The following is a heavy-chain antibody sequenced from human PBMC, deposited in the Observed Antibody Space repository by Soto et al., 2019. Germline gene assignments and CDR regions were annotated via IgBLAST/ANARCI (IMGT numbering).Heavy chain of an antibody. V-gene: IGHV4-4*02. CDR1: GGSFTSNNW. D-gene: IGHD1-7*01. CDR3: ASRDPGTSVDY. J-gene: IGHJ4*02. CDR2: IYRTGST. Sequence: TLSLTCAVSGGSFTSNNWWTWVRQPPGQGLEWIGEIYRTGSTNYNPSLKSRVTISLDKSENQFSLKVTSLTAADTAVYYCASRDPGTSVDYWGQGTLVTV.